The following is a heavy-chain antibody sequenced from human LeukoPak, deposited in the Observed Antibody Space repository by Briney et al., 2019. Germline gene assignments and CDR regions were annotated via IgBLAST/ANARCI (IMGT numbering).Heavy chain of an antibody. Sequence: GGSLRLSCAASGFTFSSSAMSWVRQVPGKGLEWVSVIYSGGSTYYADSVKGRFTIPRDNSKNTLYLQMNSLRAEDTAVYYCARAPVTTTNYYYYGMDVWGQGTTVTVSS. V-gene: IGHV3-53*01. J-gene: IGHJ6*02. D-gene: IGHD4-17*01. CDR3: ARAPVTTTNYYYYGMDV. CDR2: IYSGGST. CDR1: GFTFSSSA.